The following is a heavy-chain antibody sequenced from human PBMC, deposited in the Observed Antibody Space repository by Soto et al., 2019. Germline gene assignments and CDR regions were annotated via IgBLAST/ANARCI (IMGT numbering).Heavy chain of an antibody. CDR3: GRDGSGWCSADYHGMDV. D-gene: IGHD6-19*01. V-gene: IGHV3-7*04. CDR2: IKQDGSEK. Sequence: EVPLVESGGGLVQPGGSLRLSCAASGFTFSSYWMSWVRQAPGKGLEWVANIKQDGSEKYYVDSVKGRFTISRDNAXDXXYLPVNSLRAEDTAVYYCGRDGSGWCSADYHGMDVWGQETTVTVSS. CDR1: GFTFSSYW. J-gene: IGHJ6*02.